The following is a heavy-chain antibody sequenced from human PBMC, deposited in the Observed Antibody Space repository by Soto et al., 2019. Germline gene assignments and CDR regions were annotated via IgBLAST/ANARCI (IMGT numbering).Heavy chain of an antibody. CDR1: GFTFSSYA. CDR2: ISDSGGSP. Sequence: VQLLESGGGLVQPGGSLILSCAASGFTFSSYAMNWVRQTPGEGLEWVSGISDSGGSPYYADSVKGRFTISRDNSKNTLYLQMDSLRAEDTGVYYCARYALGLSPWWYNWFDRWGQGTLVSVSS. J-gene: IGHJ5*02. V-gene: IGHV3-23*01. CDR3: ARYALGLSPWWYNWFDR. D-gene: IGHD2-8*02.